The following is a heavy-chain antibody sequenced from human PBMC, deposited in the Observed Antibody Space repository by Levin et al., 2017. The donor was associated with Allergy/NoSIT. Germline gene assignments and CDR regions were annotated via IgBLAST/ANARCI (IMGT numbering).Heavy chain of an antibody. V-gene: IGHV3-48*01. D-gene: IGHD3-10*01. CDR3: ARESMVRVGGMDV. CDR1: GFTFSSYS. Sequence: SCAASGFTFSSYSMNWVRQAPGKGLEWVSYISSSSSTIYYADSVKGRFTISRDNAKNSLYLQMNSLRAEDTAVYYCARESMVRVGGMDVWGQGTTVTVSS. J-gene: IGHJ6*02. CDR2: ISSSSSTI.